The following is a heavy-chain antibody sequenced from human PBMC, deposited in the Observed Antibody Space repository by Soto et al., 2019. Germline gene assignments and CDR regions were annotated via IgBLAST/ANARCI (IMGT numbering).Heavy chain of an antibody. V-gene: IGHV3-74*01. CDR2: INSDGSNT. J-gene: IGHJ4*02. CDR3: ARGGVPAAMSY. CDR1: GFTFSSFW. Sequence: GGSLRRSCAASGFTFSSFWMHWVRQAPGEGLVWVSRINSDGSNTNYADSVKGRFTISRDNAKNTLYLQMNSLRAEDTAVYYCARGGVPAAMSYWGQGTLVTVSS. D-gene: IGHD2-2*01.